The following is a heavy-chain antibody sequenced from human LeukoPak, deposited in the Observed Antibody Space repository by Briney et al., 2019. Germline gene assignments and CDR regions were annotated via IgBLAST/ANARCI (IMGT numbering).Heavy chain of an antibody. CDR1: GITLSNYW. V-gene: IGHV3-74*01. CDR2: IKSDGSST. CDR3: ARGHYGMDE. Sequence: GGSLRLSCAASGITLSNYWMYWVRQAPGKGPVWVSRIKSDGSSTNYADSVKGRFTISRDNAKNTLYLQMNSLRAEDTAVYYCARGHYGMDEWGQVTTVTVSS. J-gene: IGHJ6*02.